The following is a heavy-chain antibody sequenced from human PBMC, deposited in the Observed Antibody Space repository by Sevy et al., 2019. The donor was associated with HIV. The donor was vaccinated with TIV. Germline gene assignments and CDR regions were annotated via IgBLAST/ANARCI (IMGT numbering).Heavy chain of an antibody. CDR2: ISSSSYI. Sequence: EGSLRLSCAASGFTFSSYSMNWVRQAPGKGLEWVSSISSSSYIYYADSVKGRFTISRDNAKNSLYLQMNSLRAEDTAVYYCARDSEYQLLWGFDYWGQGTLVTVSS. CDR1: GFTFSSYS. CDR3: ARDSEYQLLWGFDY. D-gene: IGHD2-2*01. V-gene: IGHV3-21*01. J-gene: IGHJ4*02.